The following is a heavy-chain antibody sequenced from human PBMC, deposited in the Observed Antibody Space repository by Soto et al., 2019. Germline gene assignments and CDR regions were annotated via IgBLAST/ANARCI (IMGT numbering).Heavy chain of an antibody. Sequence: QVQLVQSGAEVKKPGASVKVSCKASGYTFTSYGISWVRQAPGQGLEWMGWSSAYNGNTNYAQKLQGRVTMTTDTSTSTAYMELRSLRSDDAAVYYCARGTRKGDGYNYFIWYYYYGMDVWGQGTTVTVSS. J-gene: IGHJ6*02. CDR3: ARGTRKGDGYNYFIWYYYYGMDV. CDR2: SSAYNGNT. CDR1: GYTFTSYG. D-gene: IGHD5-12*01. V-gene: IGHV1-18*01.